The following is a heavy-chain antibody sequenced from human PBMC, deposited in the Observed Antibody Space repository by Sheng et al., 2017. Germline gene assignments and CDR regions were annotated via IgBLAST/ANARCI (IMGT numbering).Heavy chain of an antibody. CDR1: GGSFSGYY. J-gene: IGHJ5*02. Sequence: QVQLQQWGAGLLKPSETLSLTCAVYGGSFSGYYWSWIRQPPGKGLEWIGEINHSGSINYNPSLKSRVTISVDTSKNQFSLKLSSVTAADTAVYYCARRLGYCSSTSCYNWFDPVGQGTLV. V-gene: IGHV4-34*01. CDR3: ARRLGYCSSTSCYNWFDP. D-gene: IGHD2-2*01. CDR2: INHSGSI.